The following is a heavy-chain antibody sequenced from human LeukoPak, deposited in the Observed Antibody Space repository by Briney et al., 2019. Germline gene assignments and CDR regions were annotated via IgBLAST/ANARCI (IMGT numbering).Heavy chain of an antibody. CDR2: ICYVGSNK. J-gene: IGHJ4*02. Sequence: GGSLRLSCAPSGFTFSSYGMHWVRQGPGKGLEWVAVICYVGSNKYYADSVKGRFTISRDNSKNSLYLQMNSLRDEDTAVYYCARAQDPTILSYFDYWGQGTLATVSS. CDR1: GFTFSSYG. V-gene: IGHV3-33*01. D-gene: IGHD5-24*01. CDR3: ARAQDPTILSYFDY.